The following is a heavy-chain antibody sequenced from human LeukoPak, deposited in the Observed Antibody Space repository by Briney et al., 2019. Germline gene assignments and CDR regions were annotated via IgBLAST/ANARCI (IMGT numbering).Heavy chain of an antibody. Sequence: ASVKVSCKASGGTFSSYVISWVRPAPGQGLEWMGGIIPIFGTANYAQKSQGRVTITADESTSTAYMELSSLRSEDTAVYYCARERDSSRPYEYYFHCWGQGTLVTVSS. CDR2: IIPIFGTA. V-gene: IGHV1-69*13. CDR3: ARERDSSRPYEYYFHC. J-gene: IGHJ4*02. CDR1: GGTFSSYV. D-gene: IGHD6-13*01.